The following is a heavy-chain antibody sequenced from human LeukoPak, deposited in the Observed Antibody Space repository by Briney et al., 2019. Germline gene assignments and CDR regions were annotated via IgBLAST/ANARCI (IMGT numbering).Heavy chain of an antibody. Sequence: PGGSLRLSCAASGFTFSSYAMHWVRQAPGKGLEWVAVISYDGSNKYYADSVKGRFTISRDNSKNTLYLQMNSLRAEDTAVYYCARGQYYYDSSGYYRYWGQGTLVTVSS. V-gene: IGHV3-30-3*01. CDR1: GFTFSSYA. CDR2: ISYDGSNK. CDR3: ARGQYYYDSSGYYRY. D-gene: IGHD3-22*01. J-gene: IGHJ4*02.